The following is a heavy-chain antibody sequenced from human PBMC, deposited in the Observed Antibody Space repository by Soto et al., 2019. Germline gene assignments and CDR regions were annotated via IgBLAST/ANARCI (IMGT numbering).Heavy chain of an antibody. D-gene: IGHD2-15*01. CDR2: IWYDGSNK. J-gene: IGHJ4*02. CDR1: GFTFSSYG. CDR3: ARDGVPTDVVVVAATLFDY. V-gene: IGHV3-33*01. Sequence: PGGSLRLSCAASGFTFSSYGMHWVRQAPGKGLEWVAVIWYDGSNKYYADSVKGRFTISRDNSKNTLYLQMNSLRAEDTAVYYCARDGVPTDVVVVAATLFDYCGQGPLVTVSS.